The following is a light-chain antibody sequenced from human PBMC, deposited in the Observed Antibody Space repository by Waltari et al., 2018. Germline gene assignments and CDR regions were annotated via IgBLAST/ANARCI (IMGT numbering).Light chain of an antibody. CDR3: QVWDDTRDQPV. J-gene: IGLJ2*01. CDR2: DST. V-gene: IGLV3-21*03. Sequence: SYVLTQPPSVSVAPGKTARISCAGQNIIDKTVYWYQQKPGQAPVVVIYDSTVRPSGIPDRFSGSDPATLTIARVEAGDEADYYCQVWDDTRDQPVFGGGTRLTVL. CDR1: NIIDKT.